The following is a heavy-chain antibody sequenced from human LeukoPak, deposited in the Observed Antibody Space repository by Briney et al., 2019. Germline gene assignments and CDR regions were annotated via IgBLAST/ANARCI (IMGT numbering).Heavy chain of an antibody. CDR1: GYTFTSYA. J-gene: IGHJ4*02. V-gene: IGHV1-3*01. CDR3: ATDPPYSSSWYSGYGY. CDR2: INAGNGNT. Sequence: ASVKVPCKASGYTFTSYAMHWVRQAPGQRLEWMGWINAGNGNTKYSQKFQGRVTITRDTSASTAYMELSSLRSEDTAVYYCATDPPYSSSWYSGYGYWGQGTLVTVSS. D-gene: IGHD6-13*01.